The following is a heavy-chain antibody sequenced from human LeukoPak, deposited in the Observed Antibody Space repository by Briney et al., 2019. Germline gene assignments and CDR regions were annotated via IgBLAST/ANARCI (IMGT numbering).Heavy chain of an antibody. Sequence: GSLRLSCTVSGFTVSSNSMSWVRPAPGKGLEWIGYIHNSGSTKYNPSLKSPVSISVDTSKNPFSLKVNSVTAADTAVYYCARGGGWGNWNDAVDYWGQGTLVTVSS. V-gene: IGHV4-59*02. CDR2: IHNSGST. J-gene: IGHJ4*02. CDR1: GFTVSSNS. CDR3: ARGGGWGNWNDAVDY. D-gene: IGHD1-1*01.